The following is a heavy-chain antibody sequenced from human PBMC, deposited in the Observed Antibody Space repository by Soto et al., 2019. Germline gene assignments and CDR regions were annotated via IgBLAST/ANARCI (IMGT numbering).Heavy chain of an antibody. CDR2: IESGSRGT. D-gene: IGHD6-13*01. Sequence: EAQLLESGGGLVQPGGSLRLSCAASGFAFSNFAMSWVRQAPGKGLEWVSAIESGSRGTHYAESVEDRFTISRDDSKNTLYLQLNSLTAADTAVYYCAAPRAAVPHTRYFDPWGQGTPVTVSP. V-gene: IGHV3-23*01. J-gene: IGHJ5*02. CDR3: AAPRAAVPHTRYFDP. CDR1: GFAFSNFA.